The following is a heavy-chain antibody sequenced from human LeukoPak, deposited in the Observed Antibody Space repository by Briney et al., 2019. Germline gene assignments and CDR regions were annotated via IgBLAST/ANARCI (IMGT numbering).Heavy chain of an antibody. CDR2: ISYDGSNK. V-gene: IGHV3-30-3*01. CDR1: GFTFSSYA. CDR3: ARENPGLDY. J-gene: IGHJ4*02. D-gene: IGHD5/OR15-5a*01. Sequence: GRSLRLSCAASGFTFSSYAMHWVRQAPGKGLEWVAVISYDGSNKYYADSVKGRFTISRDNSKNTLYLQMNSLRAEDTAVYYCARENPGLDYWGQGTLVTVSS.